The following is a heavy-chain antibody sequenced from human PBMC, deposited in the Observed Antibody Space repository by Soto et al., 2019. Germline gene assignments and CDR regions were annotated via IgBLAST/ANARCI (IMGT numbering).Heavy chain of an antibody. Sequence: ASVKVSCKASGYTFTGYYMHWVRQAPGQGLEWMGWINPNSGGTNYAQKFQGRVTMTRDTSTSTAYMELSRLRSDDTAVYYCARATASLGATPYYFDYWGQGTLVTVSS. D-gene: IGHD1-26*01. J-gene: IGHJ4*02. CDR2: INPNSGGT. V-gene: IGHV1-2*02. CDR1: GYTFTGYY. CDR3: ARATASLGATPYYFDY.